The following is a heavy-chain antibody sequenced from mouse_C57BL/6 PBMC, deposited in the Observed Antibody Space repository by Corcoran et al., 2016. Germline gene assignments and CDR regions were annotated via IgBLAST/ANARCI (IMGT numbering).Heavy chain of an antibody. J-gene: IGHJ2*01. D-gene: IGHD2-2*01. Sequence: QIQLVQSGPALKKPGETVKISCKASGYTFTTYGMSWVKQAPGKGVKWMGWINTYSGVPTYADDFKGRFAFSLETSASTAYLQINNLKNEDTATYFCASMVTTDYWGQGTTLTVSS. V-gene: IGHV9-3*01. CDR1: GYTFTTYG. CDR3: ASMVTTDY. CDR2: INTYSGVP.